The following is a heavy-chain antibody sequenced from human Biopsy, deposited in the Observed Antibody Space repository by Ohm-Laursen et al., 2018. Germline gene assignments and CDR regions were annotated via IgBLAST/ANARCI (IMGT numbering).Heavy chain of an antibody. CDR1: GSIFSNYA. Sequence: SVKVSCKVSGSIFSNYAITWVRQAPGQGLEWMGGIIPLFGAPNYAQKFQGRLTITADESKSTTYMELSSLRSEDTAVYYCARLAQIYGDSPFDPWGQGTLVTVSS. V-gene: IGHV1-69*13. CDR2: IIPLFGAP. J-gene: IGHJ5*02. CDR3: ARLAQIYGDSPFDP. D-gene: IGHD4-17*01.